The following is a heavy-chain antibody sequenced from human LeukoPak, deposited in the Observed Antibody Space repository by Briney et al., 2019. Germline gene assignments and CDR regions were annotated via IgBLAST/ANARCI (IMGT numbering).Heavy chain of an antibody. CDR1: GGSFSGYY. V-gene: IGHV4-31*11. J-gene: IGHJ5*02. CDR3: ARGSILYYYDSSGYESWFDP. Sequence: SETLSLTCAVYGGSFSGYYWSWIRQHPGKGLEWIGYIYYSGSTYYNPSLKSRVTISVDRSKNQFSLKLSSVTAADTAVYYCARGSILYYYDSSGYESWFDPWGQGTLVTVSS. D-gene: IGHD3-22*01. CDR2: IYYSGST.